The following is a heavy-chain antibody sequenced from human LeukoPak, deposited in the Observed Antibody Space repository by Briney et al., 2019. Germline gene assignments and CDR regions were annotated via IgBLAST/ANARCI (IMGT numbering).Heavy chain of an antibody. J-gene: IGHJ4*02. CDR3: AKWELLPYLDY. CDR2: ISGSGGST. D-gene: IGHD1-26*01. CDR1: GFTFDDYG. V-gene: IGHV3-23*01. Sequence: GGSLRLSCAASGFTFDDYGMSWVRQAPGKGLEWVSAISGSGGSTYYADSVKGRFTISRDNSKNTLYLQMNSLRAEDTAVYYCAKWELLPYLDYWGQGTLVTVSS.